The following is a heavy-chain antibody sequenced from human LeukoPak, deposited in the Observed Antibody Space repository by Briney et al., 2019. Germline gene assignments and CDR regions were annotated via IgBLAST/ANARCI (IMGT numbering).Heavy chain of an antibody. CDR1: GGSFSGYY. J-gene: IGHJ6*04. CDR3: ARGTNYDILTGYYFGYGIRRYYYGMDV. Sequence: SETLSLTCAVYGGSFSGYYWSWIRQPPGKGLEWIGEINHSGSTNYNPSLKSRVTISVDTSKNQFSLKLSSVTAADTAVYYCARGTNYDILTGYYFGYGIRRYYYGMDVWGKGTTVTVSS. CDR2: INHSGST. V-gene: IGHV4-34*01. D-gene: IGHD3-9*01.